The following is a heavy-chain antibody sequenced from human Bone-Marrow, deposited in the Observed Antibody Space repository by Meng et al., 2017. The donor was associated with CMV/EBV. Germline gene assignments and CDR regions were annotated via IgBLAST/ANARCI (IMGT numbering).Heavy chain of an antibody. CDR3: ARVGYGLGSYYYYYYGLDV. D-gene: IGHD3-10*01. Sequence: GSLRLSCAVYGGSFSGYYWSWIRQPPGKGLEWIGEIKHSGSTNYNPSLKSRVTISVDTSKNQFSLKLSSVTAADTAVYYCARVGYGLGSYYYYYYGLDVWGQGTTVTVSS. J-gene: IGHJ6*02. CDR1: GGSFSGYY. CDR2: IKHSGST. V-gene: IGHV4-34*01.